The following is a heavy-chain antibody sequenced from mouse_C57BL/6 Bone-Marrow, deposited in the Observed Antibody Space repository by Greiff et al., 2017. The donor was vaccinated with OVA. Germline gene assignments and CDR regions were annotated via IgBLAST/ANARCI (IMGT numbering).Heavy chain of an antibody. CDR3: AREGWTAQATYAMDY. CDR1: GYTFTSYW. V-gene: IGHV1-72*01. D-gene: IGHD3-2*02. J-gene: IGHJ4*01. Sequence: QVQLQQPGAELVKPGASVKLSCKASGYTFTSYWMPWVTQRPGRGLEWIGRIDPNSGGTKYNEKFKSKATLTVDKPSSTAYMQLSVLTSEDSAVYYCAREGWTAQATYAMDYWGQGTSVTVSS. CDR2: IDPNSGGT.